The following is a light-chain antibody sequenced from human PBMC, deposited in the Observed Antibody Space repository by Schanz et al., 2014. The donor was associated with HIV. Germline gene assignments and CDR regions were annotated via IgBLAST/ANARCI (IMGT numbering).Light chain of an antibody. CDR2: SNN. J-gene: IGLJ3*02. CDR3: QSYDNGLSGSV. Sequence: QSVLTQPPSASGTPGQRVTISCSGSSSNIGSNAVNWYQQLPGTAPKHLIYSNNQRPSGVPDRFSGSKSGTSASLAISGLQSEDEADYYCQSYDNGLSGSVFGGGTKLTVL. V-gene: IGLV1-44*01. CDR1: SSNIGSNA.